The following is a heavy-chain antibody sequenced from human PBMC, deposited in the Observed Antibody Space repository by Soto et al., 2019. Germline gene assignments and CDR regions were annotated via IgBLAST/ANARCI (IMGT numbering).Heavy chain of an antibody. CDR2: IVVGSGNT. CDR3: ATDTPSFAMITFGGVIVNAFDI. J-gene: IGHJ3*02. Sequence: GASVKVSCKASGFTFTSSAMQWVRQARGQRLEWIGWIVVGSGNTNYAQKFQERVTITRDMSTSTAYMELSSLRSEDTAVYYCATDTPSFAMITFGGVIVNAFDIWGQGTMVTVSS. D-gene: IGHD3-16*02. CDR1: GFTFTSSA. V-gene: IGHV1-58*02.